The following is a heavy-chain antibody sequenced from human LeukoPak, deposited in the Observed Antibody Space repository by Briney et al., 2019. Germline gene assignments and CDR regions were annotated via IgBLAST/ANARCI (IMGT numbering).Heavy chain of an antibody. CDR2: IYYSGST. CDR3: ARGLHRGDYYYYYYMDV. CDR1: GGSISSSSYY. Sequence: PSETLSLTCTVSGGSISSSSYYWGWIRQPPGKGLEWIGSIYYSGSTYYNPSLKSRVTISVDTSKNQFSLKLSSVTAADTAMYYCARGLHRGDYYYYYYMDVWGKGTTVTVSS. V-gene: IGHV4-39*07. J-gene: IGHJ6*03. D-gene: IGHD1-14*01.